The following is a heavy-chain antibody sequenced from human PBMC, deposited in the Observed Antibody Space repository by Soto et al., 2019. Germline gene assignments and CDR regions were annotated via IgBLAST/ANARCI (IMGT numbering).Heavy chain of an antibody. J-gene: IGHJ4*02. D-gene: IGHD4-17*01. Sequence: EVHLLESGGDLVQPGGSLRLSCEASGFTFSSYAMSWVRQAPGKGLEWVSGISVGGGSPYYADSVKGRFTISRDNSKNTLYPQMNSLRVEDTALYYCAKEPGADYGDYCDYWGQGTLVTVSS. CDR1: GFTFSSYA. CDR3: AKEPGADYGDYCDY. V-gene: IGHV3-23*01. CDR2: ISVGGGSP.